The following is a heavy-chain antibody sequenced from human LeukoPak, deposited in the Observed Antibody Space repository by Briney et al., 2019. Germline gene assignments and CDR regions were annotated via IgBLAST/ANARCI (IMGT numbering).Heavy chain of an antibody. Sequence: PGGSLRLSCAASGFTFSGFYMSWIRQATGKGLEWVSYISSSGSTVYYADSVEGRFTISRDNAKNSLYLQMNSLRAEDTAVYYCARAAAGREYFDYWGQGTLVTVSS. V-gene: IGHV3-11*01. D-gene: IGHD6-13*01. CDR3: ARAAAGREYFDY. CDR2: ISSSGSTV. J-gene: IGHJ4*02. CDR1: GFTFSGFY.